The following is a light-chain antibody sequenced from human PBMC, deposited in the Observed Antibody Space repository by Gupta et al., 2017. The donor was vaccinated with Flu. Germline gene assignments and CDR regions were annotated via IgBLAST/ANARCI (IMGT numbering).Light chain of an antibody. Sequence: AVSICGTGSSSEGGGYRFDGGYQQHQGKAEQLMIYEVSKRPAGVPDRCCGSKSGNRASVTVAGRQAEDEAEYYCSSYAGGKNGVFGGGTKLTVL. CDR1: SSEGGGYRF. V-gene: IGLV2-8*01. CDR3: SSYAGGKNGV. CDR2: EVS. J-gene: IGLJ3*02.